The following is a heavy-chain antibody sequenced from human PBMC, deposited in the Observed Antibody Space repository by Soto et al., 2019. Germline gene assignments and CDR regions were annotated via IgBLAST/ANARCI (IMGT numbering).Heavy chain of an antibody. CDR1: GYTFTSYA. Sequence: ASVKASCKASGYTFTSYAMHWVRQAPGQRLEWMGWINAGNGNTKYSQKFQGRVTITRDTSASTAYMELSSLRSEDTAVYYCARDLSPRRDSTYYDFWSGYPALGYWGQGTLVTVSS. V-gene: IGHV1-3*01. J-gene: IGHJ4*02. CDR2: INAGNGNT. D-gene: IGHD3-3*01. CDR3: ARDLSPRRDSTYYDFWSGYPALGY.